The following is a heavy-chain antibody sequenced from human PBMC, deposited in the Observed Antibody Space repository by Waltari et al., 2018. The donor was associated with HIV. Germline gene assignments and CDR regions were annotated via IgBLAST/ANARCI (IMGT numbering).Heavy chain of an antibody. V-gene: IGHV3-49*04. CDR1: GFTFGDYA. J-gene: IGHJ6*02. Sequence: EVQLVESGGGLVQPGRSLRLSCTASGFTFGDYALTWVRQGPGKGLKLLGFSRNKAYGGTTDYAASVKGRFTISRDDSKTIAYLQMNSLKTDDTAVYFCARDRDDGLDVWGQGTTVTVSS. CDR2: SRNKAYGGTT. CDR3: ARDRDDGLDV.